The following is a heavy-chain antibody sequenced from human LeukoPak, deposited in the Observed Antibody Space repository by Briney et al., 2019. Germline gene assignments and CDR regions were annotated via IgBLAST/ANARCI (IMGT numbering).Heavy chain of an antibody. CDR2: IYYSGST. V-gene: IGHV4-59*11. CDR3: ARAAIAVAGLFDY. J-gene: IGHJ4*02. CDR1: GGSISSHY. D-gene: IGHD6-19*01. Sequence: SETLSLTCTVSGGSISSHYWSWIRQPPGKGLEWIGYIYYSGSTSYNPSLKSRVTISVDTSKNQFSLKLSSVTAADTAVYYCARAAIAVAGLFDYWGQGTLVTVSS.